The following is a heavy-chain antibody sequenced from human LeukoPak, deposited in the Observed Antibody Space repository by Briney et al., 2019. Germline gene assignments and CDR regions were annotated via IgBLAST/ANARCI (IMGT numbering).Heavy chain of an antibody. CDR2: FDPEDGET. CDR3: ATDAQNGGNFEFDY. V-gene: IGHV1-24*01. D-gene: IGHD4-23*01. J-gene: IGHJ4*02. CDR1: GYTLTELS. Sequence: ASVKVSCKVSGYTLTELSMHWVRQAPGKGLEWMGGFDPEDGETIYAQKFQGRVTMTEDTSTDTAYMELSSLRSEDTAVYYCATDAQNGGNFEFDYWGQGTLVTVSS.